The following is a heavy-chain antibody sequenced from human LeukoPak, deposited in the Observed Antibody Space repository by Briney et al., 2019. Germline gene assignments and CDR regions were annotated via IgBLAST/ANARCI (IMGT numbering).Heavy chain of an antibody. CDR1: GFTFSSYA. CDR3: GAGPDLRDAFDI. Sequence: GGSLRLSCAASGFTFSSYAMSWVRQAPGKGLEWVSAISGSGGSTYYADTVKGRFTISRDNAKNSLYLQMNSLRAEDTALYYCGAGPDLRDAFDIWGQGTMVTVSS. J-gene: IGHJ3*02. CDR2: ISGSGGST. V-gene: IGHV3-23*01. D-gene: IGHD4-17*01.